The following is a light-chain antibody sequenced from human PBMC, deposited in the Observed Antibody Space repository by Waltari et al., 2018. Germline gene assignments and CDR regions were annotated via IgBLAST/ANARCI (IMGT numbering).Light chain of an antibody. CDR3: QHYVRLPVT. CDR1: QSLGSS. J-gene: IGKJ1*01. CDR2: GAS. V-gene: IGKV3-20*01. Sequence: DIVLTQSPGTQSLLTGERATPSCRASQSLGSSLAWYQQKPGQAPRLLIYGASIRATGVADRFSGSGSGTDFSLTITRLEPEDFAVYDCQHYVRLPVTFGQGTKVEIK.